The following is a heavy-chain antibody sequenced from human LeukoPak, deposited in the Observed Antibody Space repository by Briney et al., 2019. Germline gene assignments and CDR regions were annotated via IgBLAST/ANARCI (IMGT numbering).Heavy chain of an antibody. CDR3: ARKPVAGTGYFDY. D-gene: IGHD6-19*01. CDR1: GFTFSSYA. CDR2: ISGTGAGT. V-gene: IGHV3-23*01. Sequence: GGSLRLSCAASGFTFSSYAMSWVRQAPGKGLEWVSAISGTGAGTYYADSVKGRFTISRDNSKNTLYLQMNSLRAEDTAVYFCARKPVAGTGYFDYWGQGALVTVSS. J-gene: IGHJ4*02.